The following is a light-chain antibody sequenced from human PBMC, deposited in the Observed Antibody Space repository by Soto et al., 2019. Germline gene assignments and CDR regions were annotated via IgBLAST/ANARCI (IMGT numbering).Light chain of an antibody. CDR3: SSYAGGNTWV. V-gene: IGLV2-8*01. CDR2: EVS. Sequence: QSALTQPPSASGSPGQSVTISCTGTSSDVGGYNFVSWYQHHPGKAPKFMIYEVSKRPSGVPDRFSGSKSDSTASLTVSGLQAEDEADYYCSSYAGGNTWVFDGGTKLTVL. CDR1: SSDVGGYNF. J-gene: IGLJ3*02.